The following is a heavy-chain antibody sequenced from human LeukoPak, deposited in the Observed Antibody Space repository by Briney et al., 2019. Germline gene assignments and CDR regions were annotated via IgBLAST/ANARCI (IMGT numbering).Heavy chain of an antibody. J-gene: IGHJ4*02. CDR2: INHSGST. CDR1: GGSFSGYY. CDR3: ARAEQWLVFFDY. V-gene: IGHV4-34*01. D-gene: IGHD6-19*01. Sequence: SETLSLTCAVYGGSFSGYYWSWIRQPPGKGLEWIGEINHSGSTNYNPSLKSRVTISVDTSKNQFSLKLSSVTAADTAVYYCARAEQWLVFFDYWGQGTLVTVS.